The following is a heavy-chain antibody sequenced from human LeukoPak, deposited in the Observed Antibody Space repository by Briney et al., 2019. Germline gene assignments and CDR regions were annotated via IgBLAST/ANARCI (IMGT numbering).Heavy chain of an antibody. Sequence: GGSLRLSCAASGFTFSSYSMSWVRQAPGKGLEWVSSISSSSSYIYYADSVKGRFTISRDNAKNSLYLQMNSLRAEDTAVYYCARDSRWARYDILTGYYPDAFDIWGQGTMVTVSS. CDR1: GFTFSSYS. D-gene: IGHD3-9*01. J-gene: IGHJ3*02. CDR3: ARDSRWARYDILTGYYPDAFDI. CDR2: ISSSSSYI. V-gene: IGHV3-21*01.